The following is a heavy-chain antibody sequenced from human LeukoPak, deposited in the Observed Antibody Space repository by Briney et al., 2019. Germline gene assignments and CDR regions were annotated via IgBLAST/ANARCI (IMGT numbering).Heavy chain of an antibody. J-gene: IGHJ4*02. CDR3: ARQDYYDSSGYYVY. Sequence: GEPLKTSCKGSGYSFTSYWIGWGRQMPGKGLEWMGIIYPGDSDTRHSPSFQGQVTISADKSISTAYLQWSSLKASDTAMYYCARQDYYDSSGYYVYWGQGTLVTVSS. CDR1: GYSFTSYW. CDR2: IYPGDSDT. V-gene: IGHV5-51*01. D-gene: IGHD3-22*01.